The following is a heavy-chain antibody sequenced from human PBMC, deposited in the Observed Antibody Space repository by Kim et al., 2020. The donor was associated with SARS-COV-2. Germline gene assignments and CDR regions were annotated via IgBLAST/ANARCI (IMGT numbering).Heavy chain of an antibody. J-gene: IGHJ4*02. D-gene: IGHD6-6*01. V-gene: IGHV3-21*01. CDR2: ISSSSSYI. Sequence: GGSLRLSCAASGFTFSSYSMNWVRQAPGKGLEWVSSISSSSSYIYYADSVKGRFTISRDNAKNSLYLQMNSLRAEDTAVYYCARDLGIAARSFDYWGQGTLVTVSS. CDR1: GFTFSSYS. CDR3: ARDLGIAARSFDY.